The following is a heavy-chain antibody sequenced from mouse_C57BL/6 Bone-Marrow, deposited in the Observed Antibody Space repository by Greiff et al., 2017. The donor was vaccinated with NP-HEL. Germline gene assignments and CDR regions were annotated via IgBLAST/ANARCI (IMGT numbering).Heavy chain of an antibody. CDR2: INPNNGGT. CDR1: GYTFTDYY. Sequence: VQLQQSGPELVKPGASVKISCKASGYTFTDYYMNWVKQSHGKSLEWIGDINPNNGGTSYNQKFKGKATLTVDKSSSTAYMELRSLTSEDSAVYYCATGVLYFDYWGQGTTLTVSS. J-gene: IGHJ2*01. V-gene: IGHV1-26*01. CDR3: ATGVLYFDY.